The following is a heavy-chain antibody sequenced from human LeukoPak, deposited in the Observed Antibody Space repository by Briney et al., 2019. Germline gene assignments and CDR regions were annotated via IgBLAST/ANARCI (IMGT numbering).Heavy chain of an antibody. CDR1: GGSISSYY. D-gene: IGHD3-22*01. Sequence: KPSETLSLTCTVSGGSISSYYWSWIRQPAGKGLEWIGRIYTSGSTNYNPSLKSRVTMSVDTSKNQFSLQLSSVTAADTAVYYCARGGYYYDSSGYSAEDAFDIWGQGTMVTVSS. V-gene: IGHV4-4*07. J-gene: IGHJ3*02. CDR3: ARGGYYYDSSGYSAEDAFDI. CDR2: IYTSGST.